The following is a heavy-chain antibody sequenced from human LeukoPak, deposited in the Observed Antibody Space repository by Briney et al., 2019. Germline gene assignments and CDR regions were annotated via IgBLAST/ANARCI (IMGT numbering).Heavy chain of an antibody. Sequence: SETLSLTCAVYGGSFSGYYWSWIRQPPGKGLEWIGEINHSGSSNYNPSLKSRVTISVYTAKNEFSLKLSSVTAADTAVYYCARWVPVTDWGQGTLVTVSS. CDR3: ARWVPVTD. J-gene: IGHJ4*02. CDR2: INHSGSS. D-gene: IGHD3-10*01. V-gene: IGHV4-34*01. CDR1: GGSFSGYY.